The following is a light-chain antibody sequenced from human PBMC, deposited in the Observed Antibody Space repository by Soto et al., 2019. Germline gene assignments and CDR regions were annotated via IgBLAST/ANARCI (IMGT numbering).Light chain of an antibody. CDR3: QHYGSSPYT. Sequence: MVLTQSPGTLSLSPGERATLSCRASQSVSGSHLAWYQQKPGQAPRLLLYGASTRATVLPYRFSGSGSGTDFTLTISRVEPEDFAVFYCQHYGSSPYTFGGGTKVEIK. J-gene: IGKJ4*01. V-gene: IGKV3-20*01. CDR2: GAS. CDR1: QSVSGSH.